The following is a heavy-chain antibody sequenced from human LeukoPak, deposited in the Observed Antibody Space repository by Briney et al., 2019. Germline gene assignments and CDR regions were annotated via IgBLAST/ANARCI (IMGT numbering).Heavy chain of an antibody. CDR1: GFTFSSYS. CDR2: ISSSSSYI. Sequence: PGGSLRLSCAASGFTFSSYSMNWVRQVPGKGLEWVSSISSSSSYIYYADSVKGRFTISRDNAKNSLYLQMNSLRAEDTAVYYCARRYCSGGSCYYFDYWGQGTLVTVSS. V-gene: IGHV3-21*01. J-gene: IGHJ4*02. CDR3: ARRYCSGGSCYYFDY. D-gene: IGHD2-15*01.